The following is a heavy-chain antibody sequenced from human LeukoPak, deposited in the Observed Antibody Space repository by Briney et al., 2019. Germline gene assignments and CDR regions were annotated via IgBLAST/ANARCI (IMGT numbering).Heavy chain of an antibody. CDR2: ISQDGSQT. J-gene: IGHJ4*02. D-gene: IGHD2-2*01. CDR3: GRYTRALDY. V-gene: IGHV3-7*01. Sequence: GGSLRLSCAASGFTFSSYWMTWVRQAPGKGLEWVATISQDGSQTYYVDSVKGRFTISKDNAKSSLYLQVNSLRAEDTAVYYCGRYTRALDYWGQGTLITVSS. CDR1: GFTFSSYW.